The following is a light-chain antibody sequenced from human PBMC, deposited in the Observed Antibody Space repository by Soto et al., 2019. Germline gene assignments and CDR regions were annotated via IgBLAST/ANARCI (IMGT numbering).Light chain of an antibody. V-gene: IGLV2-8*01. CDR3: NSYTSSSPVV. Sequence: QSALTQPPSASGSPGQSVTISCTGTSSDVGKYDYVSWFQHHPGKAPKLIIYEVSKRPSGVPDRFSGSKSGSTASLTVSGLQTEDEADYYCNSYTSSSPVVFGGGTKLTVL. J-gene: IGLJ2*01. CDR1: SSDVGKYDY. CDR2: EVS.